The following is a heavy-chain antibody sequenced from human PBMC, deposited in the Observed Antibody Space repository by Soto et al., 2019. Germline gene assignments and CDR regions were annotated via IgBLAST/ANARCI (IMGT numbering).Heavy chain of an antibody. J-gene: IGHJ4*02. D-gene: IGHD1-20*01. CDR2: ISYDGNNR. CDR3: TFGDNSFDY. Sequence: QVQLVESGGGVVQPGRSLRVSCAASGFTFSDYGIYWVRQAPGKGLEWVALISYDGNNREYGDSVKGRFTISRDNSKHPLYLQMNSLRVEDPAVYYCTFGDNSFDYWGQGTLVTVSS. V-gene: IGHV3-30*03. CDR1: GFTFSDYG.